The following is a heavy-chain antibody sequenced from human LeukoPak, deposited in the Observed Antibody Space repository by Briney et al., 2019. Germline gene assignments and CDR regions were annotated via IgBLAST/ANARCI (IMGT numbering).Heavy chain of an antibody. D-gene: IGHD2-15*01. J-gene: IGHJ4*02. CDR1: GGSISGYY. V-gene: IGHV4-4*07. CDR2: ISTTGST. Sequence: SETLSLTCTVSGGSISGYYWSWIRQPAGKGLEWIGRISTTGSTNYKPSLKSRVTMSVDTSKNQFSLKLSSVTAADTAVYYCARGNTLCSGGSCSTNIDYWGQGTLVTVSS. CDR3: ARGNTLCSGGSCSTNIDY.